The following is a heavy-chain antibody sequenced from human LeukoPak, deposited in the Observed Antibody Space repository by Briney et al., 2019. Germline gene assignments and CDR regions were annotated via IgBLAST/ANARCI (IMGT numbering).Heavy chain of an antibody. V-gene: IGHV5-51*01. CDR2: IYPGDSDT. Sequence: GESLKISCKGSGYSFTSYWIGWVRQMPGKGLEWMGIIYPGDSDTRYSPSFQGQVTISADKSISTAYLQWSSLKASDTAMHYCARHVGYSSSWYPYFDYWGQGTLVTVSS. CDR1: GYSFTSYW. CDR3: ARHVGYSSSWYPYFDY. J-gene: IGHJ4*02. D-gene: IGHD6-13*01.